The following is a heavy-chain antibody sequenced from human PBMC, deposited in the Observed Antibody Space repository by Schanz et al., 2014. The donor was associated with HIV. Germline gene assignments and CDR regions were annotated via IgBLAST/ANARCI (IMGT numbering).Heavy chain of an antibody. CDR1: GLTFSNYA. CDR2: ISGGGGDT. V-gene: IGHV3-23*01. J-gene: IGHJ4*02. CDR3: ARVVGLGGFDY. Sequence: VRLLESGGGLVRPGGSLRLSCAASGLTFSNYAMSWVRQAPGKGLEWVSGISGGGGDTYYADSVKGRFTISRDNSKNTLYLQMNSLRAEDTAVYYCARVVGLGGFDYWGQGTLVTVSS. D-gene: IGHD2-21*01.